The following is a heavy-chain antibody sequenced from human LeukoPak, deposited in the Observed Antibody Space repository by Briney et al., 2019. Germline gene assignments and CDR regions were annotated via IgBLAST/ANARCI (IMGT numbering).Heavy chain of an antibody. D-gene: IGHD1-26*01. CDR3: AKETRGSYSDY. CDR2: IRYDGTSK. J-gene: IGHJ4*02. Sequence: GGSLRLSCAASGFTFSSSGMHWVRQAPGKGLEWVAFIRYDGTSKYYADSVKGRFAISRDNSKNTVYLQMNSLRAEDTAVYYCAKETRGSYSDYWGQGTLVTVSS. CDR1: GFTFSSSG. V-gene: IGHV3-30*02.